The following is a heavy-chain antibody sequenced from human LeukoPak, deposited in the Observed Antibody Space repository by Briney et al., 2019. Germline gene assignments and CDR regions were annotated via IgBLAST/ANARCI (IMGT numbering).Heavy chain of an antibody. D-gene: IGHD3-16*01. Sequence: ASVTVSCKASGYTFTSYGIRWVRQAPGQGLEWMGWISAYNGNTNYAQKLQGRVTMTTDTSTSTAYMELRSLRSDDTAVYYCAFGGGATAHHGNIREYYGMDVWGQGTTVTVSS. CDR3: AFGGGATAHHGNIREYYGMDV. J-gene: IGHJ6*02. CDR2: ISAYNGNT. V-gene: IGHV1-18*01. CDR1: GYTFTSYG.